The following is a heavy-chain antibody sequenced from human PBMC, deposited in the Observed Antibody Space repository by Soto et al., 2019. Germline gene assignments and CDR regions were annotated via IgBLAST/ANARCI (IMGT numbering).Heavy chain of an antibody. V-gene: IGHV4-39*01. CDR3: ARHKHRTSYYYYMDV. Sequence: QLQLQESGPGLVKPSETLSLTCTVSGGSISSSSYYWGWIRQPPGKGLEWIGSFYYSGSTYYNPFLKSRVTISVDSAKNQLSLTLSPVTAADPAVYYCARHKHRTSYYYYMDVWGKGTTVTVSS. CDR1: GGSISSSSYY. J-gene: IGHJ6*03. CDR2: FYYSGST. D-gene: IGHD3-16*01.